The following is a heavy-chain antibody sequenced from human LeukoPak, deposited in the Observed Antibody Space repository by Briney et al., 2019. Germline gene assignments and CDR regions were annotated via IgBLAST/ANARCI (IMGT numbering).Heavy chain of an antibody. D-gene: IGHD6-19*01. J-gene: IGHJ4*02. V-gene: IGHV3-7*03. CDR1: GFSFSTHW. Sequence: PGGSIRLSCAASGFSFSTHWMNWVRQAPGGGLEWLANIKPDGSDRYYVDSVRGRFTISRDNAKNLVYLQIDSLRTEDTGVYYCSGRSGFCSIYWGQGILVKVSS. CDR2: IKPDGSDR. CDR3: SGRSGFCSIY.